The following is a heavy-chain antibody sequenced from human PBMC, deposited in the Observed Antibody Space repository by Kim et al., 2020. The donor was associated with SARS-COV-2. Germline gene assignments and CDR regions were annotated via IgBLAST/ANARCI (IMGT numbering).Heavy chain of an antibody. CDR2: ISYDGSNK. CDR1: GFTFSSYA. Sequence: GGSLRLSCAASGFTFSSYAMHWVRQAPGKGLEWVAVISYDGSNKYYADSVKGRFTISRDNSKNTLYLQMNSLRAEDTAVYYCARDVRQILSGMDVWGQGTTVTVSS. V-gene: IGHV3-30*04. D-gene: IGHD2-15*01. J-gene: IGHJ6*02. CDR3: ARDVRQILSGMDV.